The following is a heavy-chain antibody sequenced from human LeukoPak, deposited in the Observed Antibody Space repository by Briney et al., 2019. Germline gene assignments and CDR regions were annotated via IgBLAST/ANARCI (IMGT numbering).Heavy chain of an antibody. CDR2: VWYDGSNK. V-gene: IGHV3-33*01. CDR3: AGHGSSSG. Sequence: GRSLRLSCAASGFTFSSYGIHWVRQAPGKGLEWVAVVWYDGSNKYYADSVKGRFTISRDNSKNTLYLQMNSLRAEDTAVYYCAGHGSSSGWGQGTLVTVSS. CDR1: GFTFSSYG. D-gene: IGHD6-6*01. J-gene: IGHJ4*02.